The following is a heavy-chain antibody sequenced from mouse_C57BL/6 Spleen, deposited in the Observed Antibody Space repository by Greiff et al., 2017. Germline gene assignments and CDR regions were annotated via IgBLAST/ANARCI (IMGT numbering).Heavy chain of an antibody. D-gene: IGHD1-1*01. J-gene: IGHJ2*01. CDR1: GFTFSDYG. CDR3: ASSNYGSSWDYFDY. CDR2: ISSGSSTI. V-gene: IGHV5-17*01. Sequence: VHLVESGGGLVKPGGSLKLSCAASGFTFSDYGMHWVRQAPEKGLEWVAYISSGSSTIYYADTVKGRFTISRDNAKNTLFLQMTSLRSEDTAMYYCASSNYGSSWDYFDYWGQGTTLTVSS.